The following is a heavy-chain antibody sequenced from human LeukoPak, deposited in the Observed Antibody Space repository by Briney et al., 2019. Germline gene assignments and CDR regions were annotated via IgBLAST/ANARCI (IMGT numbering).Heavy chain of an antibody. J-gene: IGHJ4*02. V-gene: IGHV3-30*18. CDR2: ISDDGSNK. CDR3: ANSPTYCSSTSCYINY. D-gene: IGHD2-2*02. CDR1: GFTFSSYG. Sequence: GGSLRLSCAASGFTFSSYGMHWVRQAPGKGLERVAVISDDGSNKYYVDSVKGRFTISRDNSKNTLYLQMNSLRAEDTAVYYCANSPTYCSSTSCYINYWGQGTLVTVSS.